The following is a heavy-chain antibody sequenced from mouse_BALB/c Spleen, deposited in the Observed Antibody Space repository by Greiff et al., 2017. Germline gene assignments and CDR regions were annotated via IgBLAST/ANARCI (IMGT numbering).Heavy chain of an antibody. CDR3: TRVDGHYYAMDY. CDR2: ISSGGSYT. J-gene: IGHJ4*01. D-gene: IGHD2-3*01. Sequence: EVQLQESGGGLVKPGGSLKLSCAASGFTFSSYTMSWVRQTPEKRLEWVATISSGGSYTYYPDSVKGRFTISRDNAKNTLYLQMSSLKSEDTAMYYCTRVDGHYYAMDYWGQGTSVTVSS. CDR1: GFTFSSYT. V-gene: IGHV5-6-4*01.